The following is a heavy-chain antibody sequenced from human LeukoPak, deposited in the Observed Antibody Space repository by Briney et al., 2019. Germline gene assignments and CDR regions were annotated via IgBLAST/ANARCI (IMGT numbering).Heavy chain of an antibody. V-gene: IGHV3-30*02. Sequence: GGSLRLSCAASGWMHWVRQAPGQGLEWVSFIRYDGSDKNYADSVRGRFTMSRDNSKSTVYLQMNSLRAEDTAVYYCAREYYYDSSGLNWFDPWGQGTLVTVSS. CDR2: IRYDGSDK. D-gene: IGHD3-22*01. J-gene: IGHJ5*02. CDR3: AREYYYDSSGLNWFDP. CDR1: GW.